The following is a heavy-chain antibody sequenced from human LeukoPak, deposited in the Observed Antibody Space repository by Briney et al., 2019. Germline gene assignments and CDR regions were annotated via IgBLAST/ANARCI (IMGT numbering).Heavy chain of an antibody. CDR2: INPSGGST. Sequence: ASVEVSCKASGYRFTSYYMHWVRQAPGQGLEWMGIINPSGGSTIYAQKFQDRVTMTRDTSTSTVYMELSSLSSEDTAVYYCARGGEYQSLDDYWGQGTLVTVSS. CDR3: ARGGEYQSLDDY. CDR1: GYRFTSYY. V-gene: IGHV1-46*01. J-gene: IGHJ4*02. D-gene: IGHD2-2*01.